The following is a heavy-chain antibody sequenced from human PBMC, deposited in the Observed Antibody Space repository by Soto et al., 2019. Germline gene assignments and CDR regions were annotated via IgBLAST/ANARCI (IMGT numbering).Heavy chain of an antibody. D-gene: IGHD3-22*01. CDR3: ARGPTEYYDNSGNYFLDY. CDR2: ISTYNGNT. Sequence: QVQLVQSGAEVKKPGASVKVSCKASGYTFTTYGMSWVRQAPGQGLDWMGWISTYNGNTKYAERLQGRVTMTTDTTTSTAYMELRSLGSDDTAVYYCARGPTEYYDNSGNYFLDYWGQGTLVTVSS. CDR1: GYTFTTYG. J-gene: IGHJ4*02. V-gene: IGHV1-18*01.